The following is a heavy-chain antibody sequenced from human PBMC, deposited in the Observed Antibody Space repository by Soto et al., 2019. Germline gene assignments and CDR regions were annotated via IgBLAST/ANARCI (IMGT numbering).Heavy chain of an antibody. CDR2: MYNTGST. CDR3: ARDLWGYCGTDCYPLDV. J-gene: IGHJ6*02. Sequence: SETLSLTCDVYGGSFSGYIWTWIRQTPGKGLEWIGYMYNTGSTIYNPSLKSRVTISVDTSKNQFSLKLNSVTAADTAVYYCARDLWGYCGTDCYPLDVWGQGTTVTVSS. D-gene: IGHD2-21*02. CDR1: GGSFSGYI. V-gene: IGHV4-59*01.